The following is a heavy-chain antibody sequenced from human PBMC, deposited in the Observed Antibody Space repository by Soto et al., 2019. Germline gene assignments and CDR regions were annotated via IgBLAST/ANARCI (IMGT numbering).Heavy chain of an antibody. Sequence: QVQLVQSGTEEKKPGASVKVSCKASGYTFTSYAMHWVRQAPGQRLEWMGWINAGNGNTKYSQKFQGRVTITRDTSVSTAYMELSSLRSEDTAVYYCARGDGSRDAFDIWGQGTMVTVSS. CDR3: ARGDGSRDAFDI. CDR1: GYTFTSYA. CDR2: INAGNGNT. V-gene: IGHV1-3*05. J-gene: IGHJ3*02. D-gene: IGHD1-26*01.